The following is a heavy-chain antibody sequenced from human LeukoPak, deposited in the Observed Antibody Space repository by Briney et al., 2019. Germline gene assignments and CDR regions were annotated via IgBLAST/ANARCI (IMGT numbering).Heavy chain of an antibody. D-gene: IGHD1-7*01. CDR1: GFTFSSYS. CDR3: ARPRSDNWNSRGMDV. Sequence: GGSLRLSCAASGFTFSSYSMNWVRQAPGKGLEWVSSISSSRSYIYYADSVKGRFTISRDNAKNSLYLQMNSLRAEDTAVYYCARPRSDNWNSRGMDVWGQGTTVTVSS. V-gene: IGHV3-21*01. CDR2: ISSSRSYI. J-gene: IGHJ6*02.